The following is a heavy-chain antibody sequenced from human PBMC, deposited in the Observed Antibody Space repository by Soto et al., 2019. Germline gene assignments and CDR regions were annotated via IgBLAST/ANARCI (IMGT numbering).Heavy chain of an antibody. J-gene: IGHJ6*03. Sequence: ASVKVSCKASGYTFTGYYMHWVRQAPGQGLEWMGWINPNSGGTNYAQKFQGWVTMTRDTSISTAYMELSRLRSDDTAVYYCARWSKDIVVVPAANDYYYYYYMDVWGKGTTVTVSS. D-gene: IGHD2-2*01. V-gene: IGHV1-2*04. CDR1: GYTFTGYY. CDR2: INPNSGGT. CDR3: ARWSKDIVVVPAANDYYYYYYMDV.